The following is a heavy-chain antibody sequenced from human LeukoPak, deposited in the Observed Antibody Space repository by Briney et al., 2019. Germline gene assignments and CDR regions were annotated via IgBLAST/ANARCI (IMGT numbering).Heavy chain of an antibody. Sequence: SETLSLTCTVSGGSISSSSYYWGWIRQPPGKGLEWIGSIYYSGSTYYNPSLKGRVTISVDTSKNQFSLKLSSVTAADTAVYYCARDRYSEVDAFDIWGQGTMVTVSS. CDR3: ARDRYSEVDAFDI. J-gene: IGHJ3*02. D-gene: IGHD1-14*01. V-gene: IGHV4-39*07. CDR1: GGSISSSSYY. CDR2: IYYSGST.